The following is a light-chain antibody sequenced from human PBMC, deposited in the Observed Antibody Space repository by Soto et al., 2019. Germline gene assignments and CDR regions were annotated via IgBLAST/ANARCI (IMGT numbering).Light chain of an antibody. Sequence: QSALTQPASVSGSPGQSITISCTGTSSDVGGYNYVSWYQQHPGKAPKLMIYDVSNRPSGVSNRFSGSKSGNTASLTISELQAEYEADYYCSSTGVFGGGTQLTVL. CDR1: SSDVGGYNY. CDR3: SSTGV. V-gene: IGLV2-14*01. J-gene: IGLJ2*01. CDR2: DVS.